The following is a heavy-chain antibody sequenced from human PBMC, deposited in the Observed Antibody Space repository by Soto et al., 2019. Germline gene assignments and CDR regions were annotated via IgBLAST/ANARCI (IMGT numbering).Heavy chain of an antibody. D-gene: IGHD3-3*01. CDR3: VRAEGFLDHGLDV. CDR1: GFTFSRYE. Sequence: EVQLVESGGGLVQPGKSLRLSCAASGFTFSRYEMTWVRQAPGKGLEWISYISSTGTTIYYADAVKGRFTISRDNAKNSLFLQMNSLRADDTGVYYCVRAEGFLDHGLDVWGQGTTVIVSS. V-gene: IGHV3-48*03. CDR2: ISSTGTTI. J-gene: IGHJ6*02.